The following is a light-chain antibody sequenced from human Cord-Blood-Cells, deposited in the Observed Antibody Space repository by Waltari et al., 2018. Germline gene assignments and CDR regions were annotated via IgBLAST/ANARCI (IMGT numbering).Light chain of an antibody. CDR2: EGS. CDR3: CSYAGSSTWV. CDR1: SSDVGGYNL. J-gene: IGLJ3*02. Sequence: QSALTQPASVSGSPGQSITISCTGTSSDVGGYNLFSWYQQHPGKAPKLMIYEGSKRPSGVSNRFSGSKSGNTVSLTISGLQAEDEADYYCCSYAGSSTWVFGGGTKLTVL. V-gene: IGLV2-23*01.